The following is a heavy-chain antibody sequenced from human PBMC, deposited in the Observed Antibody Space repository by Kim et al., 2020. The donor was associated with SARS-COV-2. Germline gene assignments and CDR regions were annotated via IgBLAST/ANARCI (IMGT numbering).Heavy chain of an antibody. D-gene: IGHD2-2*01. CDR3: ARFGDIVVVPAATGFDY. CDR2: ISYDGSNK. CDR1: GFTFSSYA. Sequence: GGSLRLSCAASGFTFSSYAMHWVRQAPGKGLEWVAVISYDGSNKYYADSVKGRFTISRDNSKNTLYLQMNSLRAEDTAVYYCARFGDIVVVPAATGFDYWGQGTLVTVSS. V-gene: IGHV3-30-3*01. J-gene: IGHJ4*02.